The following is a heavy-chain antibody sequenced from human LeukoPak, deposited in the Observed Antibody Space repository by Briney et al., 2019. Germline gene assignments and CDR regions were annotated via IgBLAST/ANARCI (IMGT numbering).Heavy chain of an antibody. CDR1: GFTFDDYP. CDR3: ASLTEDCSGGSCYSGYYYYGMDV. J-gene: IGHJ6*02. V-gene: IGHV3-9*01. Sequence: PGGSLRLSCAASGFTFDDYPMHWVRQAPGKGLEWVSGISWNSGSRGYADSVKGRFTISRDNAKNSLYLQMNSLRAEDTAVYYCASLTEDCSGGSCYSGYYYYGMDVWGQGTTVTVSS. D-gene: IGHD2-15*01. CDR2: ISWNSGSR.